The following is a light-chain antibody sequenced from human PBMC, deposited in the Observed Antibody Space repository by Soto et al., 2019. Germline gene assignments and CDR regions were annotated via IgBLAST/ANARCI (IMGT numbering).Light chain of an antibody. V-gene: IGLV7-43*01. J-gene: IGLJ2*01. CDR1: TGAVTSGYY. CDR3: LLYYGGAQV. Sequence: QSVVTQEPSLTVSPGGTVTLTCASSTGAVTSGYYPNWFQQKPGQAPRALIXXXXXXXXXXXXRXXGSLLGGKAALTLSGVQPEDEAEYYCLLYYGGAQVFGGGTKLTVL. CDR2: XXX.